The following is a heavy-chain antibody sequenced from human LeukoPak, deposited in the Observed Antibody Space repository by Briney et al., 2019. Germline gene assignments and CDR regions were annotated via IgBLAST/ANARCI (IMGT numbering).Heavy chain of an antibody. CDR1: GFRVSSSY. CDR2: IYSGGST. D-gene: IGHD1-26*01. Sequence: GGSLRLSCAASGFRVSSSYMSWVRQAPGKGLEWVSVIYSGGSTYYADSVKGRFTISRDNSKNTLYLQMNSLRAEDTAVYYCARDGTGIYFDYWGQGTLVTVSS. J-gene: IGHJ4*02. V-gene: IGHV3-53*01. CDR3: ARDGTGIYFDY.